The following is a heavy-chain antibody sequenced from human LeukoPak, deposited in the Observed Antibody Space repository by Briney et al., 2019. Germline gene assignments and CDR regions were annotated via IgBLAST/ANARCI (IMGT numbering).Heavy chain of an antibody. V-gene: IGHV3-23*01. J-gene: IGHJ4*02. CDR2: ISGSGGST. CDR3: AKDLDPGLSVEALRYFDY. Sequence: PGGSLRLSCAASGFTFSSYAMSWVRQAPGKGLEWVSAISGSGGSTYYADSVKGRFTISRDNSKNTLYLQMNSLRAEDTAVYYCAKDLDPGLSVEALRYFDYWGQGTLVTVSS. CDR1: GFTFSSYA. D-gene: IGHD2-15*01.